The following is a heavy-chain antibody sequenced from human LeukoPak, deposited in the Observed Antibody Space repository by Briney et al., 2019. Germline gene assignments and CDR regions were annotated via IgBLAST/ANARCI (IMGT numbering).Heavy chain of an antibody. V-gene: IGHV1-2*02. CDR2: INPNSGGT. CDR1: GYTFTGYY. J-gene: IGHJ6*02. D-gene: IGHD3-3*01. CDR3: ARDSKRIFGVVAKSYGMDV. Sequence: ASVKLSCKASGYTFTGYYMHWVRQAPGQGLEWMGWINPNSGGTNYAQKFQGRFTMTRDTSISTAYMELSRLRSDDTAVYYCARDSKRIFGVVAKSYGMDVWGQGTTVTVSS.